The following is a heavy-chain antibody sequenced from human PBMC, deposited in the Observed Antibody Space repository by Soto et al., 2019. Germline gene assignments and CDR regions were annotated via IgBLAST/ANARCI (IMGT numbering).Heavy chain of an antibody. J-gene: IGHJ4*02. CDR1: GGSFSGYY. CDR3: ARGGNYGYSI. Sequence: LSLTCAVYGGSFSGYYWSWIRQPPGKGLEWIGEINHRGSTSYNPSLKSRVTISVDTSKNQFSLKLSSVTAADTAVYYCARGGNYGYSIWGQGTLVTVSS. V-gene: IGHV4-34*01. CDR2: INHRGST. D-gene: IGHD5-18*01.